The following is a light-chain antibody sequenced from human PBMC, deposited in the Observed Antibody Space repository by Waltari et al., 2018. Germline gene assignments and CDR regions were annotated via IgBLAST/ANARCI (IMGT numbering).Light chain of an antibody. CDR1: SSTLGSNT. Sequence: QSVLTQPPSASGTPGQRVTISCSGSSSTLGSNTVNWYQQLPGPAPKLPIYSNNQRPSGVPDRFSGSKSGTSASLAISGLQSEDEADYYCAAWDDSLNGWVFGGRTKLTVL. CDR3: AAWDDSLNGWV. V-gene: IGLV1-44*01. J-gene: IGLJ3*02. CDR2: SNN.